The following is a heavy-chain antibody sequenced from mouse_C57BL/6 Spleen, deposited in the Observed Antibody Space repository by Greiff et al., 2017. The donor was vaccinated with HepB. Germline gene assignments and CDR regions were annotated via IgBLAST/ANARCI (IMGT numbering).Heavy chain of an antibody. CDR2: ISYSGST. J-gene: IGHJ3*01. CDR3: ARGDYYGSSPWFAY. CDR1: GYSITSGYD. D-gene: IGHD1-1*01. Sequence: EVKLQESGPGMVKPSQSLSLTCTVTGYSITSGYDWHWIRHFPGNKLEWMGYISYSGSTNYNPSLKSRISITHDTSKNHFFLKLNSVTTEDKATYYCARGDYYGSSPWFAYWGQGTLVTGSA. V-gene: IGHV3-1*01.